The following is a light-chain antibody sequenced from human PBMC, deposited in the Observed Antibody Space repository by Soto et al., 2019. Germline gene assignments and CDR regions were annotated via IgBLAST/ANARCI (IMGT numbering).Light chain of an antibody. J-gene: IGLJ2*01. V-gene: IGLV2-14*03. Sequence: QSVLTQPASVSGSPGQSITIFCTGTSSDVGGYSYVSWYQQHPGKAPKLMIYDVTNRPSGVSNRFSGSKSGNTASLTVSGLQAEDEADYYCSSYTTTNTPVVFGGGTKLTVL. CDR1: SSDVGGYSY. CDR3: SSYTTTNTPVV. CDR2: DVT.